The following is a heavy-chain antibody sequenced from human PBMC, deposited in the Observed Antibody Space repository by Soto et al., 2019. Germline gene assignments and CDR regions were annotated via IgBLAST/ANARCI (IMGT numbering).Heavy chain of an antibody. CDR3: ARHVGSYWYFDL. Sequence: EVQLVESGGDLVQPGGSLRLSCAASGFTVSTSYMCWVRQAPGKGLEWVSSIYSDGNTYYADSVRGRFTIYTDNSKDTLYLQMNSLIVDDTAMYYCARHVGSYWYFDLWGRGTLFIVSS. J-gene: IGHJ2*01. CDR2: IYSDGNT. CDR1: GFTVSTSY. V-gene: IGHV3-66*04. D-gene: IGHD1-26*01.